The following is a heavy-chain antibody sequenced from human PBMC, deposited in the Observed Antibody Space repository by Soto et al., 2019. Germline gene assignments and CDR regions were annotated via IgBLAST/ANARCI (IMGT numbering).Heavy chain of an antibody. CDR1: GFTVSSNY. CDR3: ARLWWELQFFDY. V-gene: IGHV3-66*04. Sequence: GGSLRLSCAASGFTVSSNYMSWVRQAPGKGLEWVSVIYSGGSTYYADSVKGRFTISRYNSKNTLYLQMNSLRAEDTAVYYCARLWWELQFFDYWGQGTLVTVSS. J-gene: IGHJ4*02. CDR2: IYSGGST. D-gene: IGHD1-26*01.